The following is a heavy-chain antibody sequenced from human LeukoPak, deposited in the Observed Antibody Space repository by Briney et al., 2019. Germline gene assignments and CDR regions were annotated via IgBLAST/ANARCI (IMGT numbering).Heavy chain of an antibody. CDR3: ANSRWNSDFDY. J-gene: IGHJ4*02. CDR1: GSTFSSYG. V-gene: IGHV3-23*01. CDR2: ISGSGGST. Sequence: GGSLRLSCAASGSTFSSYGMSWVRQAPGKGLEWVSAISGSGGSTYYADSVKGRFTISRDNSKNTLYLQMNSLRAEDTAVYYCANSRWNSDFDYWGQGTLVTVSS. D-gene: IGHD1-1*01.